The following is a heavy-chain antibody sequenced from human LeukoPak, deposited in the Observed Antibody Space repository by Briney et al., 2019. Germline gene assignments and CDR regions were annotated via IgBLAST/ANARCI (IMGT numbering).Heavy chain of an antibody. CDR2: ISSSSSYI. V-gene: IGHV3-21*01. D-gene: IGHD2-15*01. CDR3: ARREVAAEISFGFDY. CDR1: GFTFSSYS. Sequence: GGSLRLSCAASGFTFSSYSMNWVRQAPGKGLEWVSSISSSSSYIYYADSVKGRFTISRDNAKNSLYLQMNSLRAEDTAVYYCARREVAAEISFGFDYWGQGSLVTVSS. J-gene: IGHJ4*02.